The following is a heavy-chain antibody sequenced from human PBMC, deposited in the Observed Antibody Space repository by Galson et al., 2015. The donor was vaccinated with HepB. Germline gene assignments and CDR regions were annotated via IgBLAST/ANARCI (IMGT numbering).Heavy chain of an antibody. D-gene: IGHD2-2*01. CDR1: GGTFSSYA. CDR3: ARGPVVVVPAATPWFDY. V-gene: IGHV1-69*13. CDR2: IIPIFGTA. J-gene: IGHJ4*02. Sequence: SVKVSCKASGGTFSSYAISWVRQAPGQGLEWMGGIIPIFGTANYAQKFQGRVTITADESTSTAYMELSSLRSEGTAVYYCARGPVVVVPAATPWFDYWGQGTLVTVSS.